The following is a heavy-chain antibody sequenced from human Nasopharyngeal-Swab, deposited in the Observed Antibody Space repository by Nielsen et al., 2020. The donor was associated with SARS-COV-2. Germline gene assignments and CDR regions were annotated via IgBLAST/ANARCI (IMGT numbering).Heavy chain of an antibody. CDR2: INHSGST. Sequence: SETLSLTCAVYGGSFSGYHWSWIRQPPGKGLEWIGEINHSGSTNYNPSLKSRVTISVDTSKNQFSLKLSSVTAADTAVYYCARHTANTEDWGQGTLVTVSS. CDR1: GGSFSGYH. D-gene: IGHD5-18*01. V-gene: IGHV4-34*01. CDR3: ARHTANTED. J-gene: IGHJ4*02.